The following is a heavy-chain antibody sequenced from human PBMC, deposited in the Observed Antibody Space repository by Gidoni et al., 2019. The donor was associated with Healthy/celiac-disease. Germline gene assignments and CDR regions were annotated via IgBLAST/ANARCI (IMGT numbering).Heavy chain of an antibody. CDR1: GFPFSDYY. CDR3: VRVSFENSMITFGGVIVNRNWFDP. CDR2: ISSSGSTI. D-gene: IGHD3-16*02. V-gene: IGHV3-11*01. Sequence: QVQLVESGGGLVKPGGSLRLSCAASGFPFSDYYMSWIRQAPGKGLGWVSYISSSGSTIYYADSVKGRFTISRDNAKNSLYLQMNSLRAEDTAVYYCVRVSFENSMITFGGVIVNRNWFDPWGQGTLVTVSS. J-gene: IGHJ5*02.